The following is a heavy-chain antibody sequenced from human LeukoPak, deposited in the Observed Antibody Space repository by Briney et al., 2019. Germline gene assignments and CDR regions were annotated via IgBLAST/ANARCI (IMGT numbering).Heavy chain of an antibody. CDR1: GYTFTGYY. CDR3: GTLLSNGPFDY. CDR2: IYPNSGAT. V-gene: IGHV1-2*02. J-gene: IGHJ4*02. Sequence: VASXXVSCKASGYTFTGYYMHWVRQAPGQGLEWMGYIYPNSGATKYAQKFQGRVTMTRDTSISTAYMELSGLGSDDTAVYYCGTLLSNGPFDYWGQGSLVTVSS.